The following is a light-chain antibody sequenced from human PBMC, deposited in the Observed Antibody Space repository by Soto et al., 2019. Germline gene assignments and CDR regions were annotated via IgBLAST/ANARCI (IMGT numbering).Light chain of an antibody. J-gene: IGKJ5*01. V-gene: IGKV3-20*01. CDR1: QTVRRNY. Sequence: EVVLTQSPRTPSLAPGQTATLCCRVSQTVRRNYLAWCQQRPGQAPRLLIYGASTRAAGIPDRFSGSGSGTDFTLTNTRLEPEDSAAYFCQKYTGPPTTFGRGTRLEIK. CDR3: QKYTGPPTT. CDR2: GAS.